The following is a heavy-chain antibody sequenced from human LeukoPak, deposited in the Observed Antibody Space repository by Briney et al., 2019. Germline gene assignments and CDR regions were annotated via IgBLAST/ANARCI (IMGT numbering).Heavy chain of an antibody. CDR3: AKEQGRDGSGSY. CDR2: ISGSGGST. Sequence: PGGSLRLSCAPSGFTFSNYAMSLVRQAPGKGLEWVSAISGSGGSTYYADSVKARFTISRDKSKNTLYLQMNSLRAEDTAVYYCAKEQGRDGSGSYWGQGTLVTVSS. J-gene: IGHJ4*02. CDR1: GFTFSNYA. D-gene: IGHD3-10*01. V-gene: IGHV3-23*01.